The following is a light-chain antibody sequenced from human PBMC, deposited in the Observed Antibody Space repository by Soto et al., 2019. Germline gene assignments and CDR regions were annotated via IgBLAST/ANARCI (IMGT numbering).Light chain of an antibody. Sequence: QSVLTQPASVSGSPGQSITISCTGTSSDVGGYNYVSWYQQHPGKAPKLMIYDVSNRPSGVANRFSGSKSGNTASLTISGLLSEKKADLFCRSYGSTSPGYGFGGGPKVTVL. J-gene: IGLJ1*01. V-gene: IGLV2-14*01. CDR2: DVS. CDR1: SSDVGGYNY. CDR3: RSYGSTSPGYG.